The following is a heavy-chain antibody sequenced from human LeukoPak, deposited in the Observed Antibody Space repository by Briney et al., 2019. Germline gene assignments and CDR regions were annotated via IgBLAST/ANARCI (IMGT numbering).Heavy chain of an antibody. Sequence: ASVKVSCKASGYTFTSYVINRVRQAPGQGLEWMGWVSTYNGNTNYAQELQGRVTMTTNTSTTTAYMELRSLRSDDTAMYYCAREGPYGDYSDYWGQGTLVTVSS. CDR1: GYTFTSYV. CDR2: VSTYNGNT. D-gene: IGHD4-17*01. V-gene: IGHV1-18*01. CDR3: AREGPYGDYSDY. J-gene: IGHJ4*02.